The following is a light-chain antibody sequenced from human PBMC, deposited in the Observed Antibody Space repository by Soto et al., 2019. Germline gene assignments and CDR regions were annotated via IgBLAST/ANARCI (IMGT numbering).Light chain of an antibody. CDR3: QQFNNWPRT. J-gene: IGKJ1*01. Sequence: QMTQSPSAMSSSLGDRVTITCRASQGISNSLAWFQQKPGRVPKRLIYDASTRATGIPARFSGSGSGTEFTLTISSLQSEDFAVYYCQQFNNWPRTFGQGTKVDIK. CDR1: QGISNS. V-gene: IGKV1-17*03. CDR2: DAS.